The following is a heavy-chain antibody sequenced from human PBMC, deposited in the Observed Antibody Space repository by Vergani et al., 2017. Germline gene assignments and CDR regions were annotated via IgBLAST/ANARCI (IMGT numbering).Heavy chain of an antibody. CDR1: GLTFSSYW. V-gene: IGHV3-30*02. J-gene: IGHJ6*02. Sequence: VQLVESGGGLVQPGGSLRLSCAASGLTFSSYWMSWVRQAPGKGLEWVSFIRYDGSSEYYGDSVKGRFTISRDKSQNTVNLQMNSLRTEDTAVYFCANSVIAGNVGVAYFGMDVWGRGTTVTVSS. D-gene: IGHD2/OR15-2a*01. CDR3: ANSVIAGNVGVAYFGMDV. CDR2: IRYDGSSE.